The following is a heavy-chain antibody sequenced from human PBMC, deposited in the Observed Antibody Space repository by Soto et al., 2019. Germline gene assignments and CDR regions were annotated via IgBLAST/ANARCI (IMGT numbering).Heavy chain of an antibody. CDR1: GFTVSSNY. V-gene: IGHV3-66*01. CDR2: INSGGNT. D-gene: IGHD1-7*01. J-gene: IGHJ4*01. CDR3: ARSSGNYVQSREFDY. Sequence: EVQLVESGGDMVQPGGSLRLSCVASGFTVSSNYMNWVRQAPGKGLEWVSLINSGGNTHYADSVEGRFTISRDNSKNTLYLQMNRLRVDDSAVYYCARSSGNYVQSREFDYWGHGTLVTVSS.